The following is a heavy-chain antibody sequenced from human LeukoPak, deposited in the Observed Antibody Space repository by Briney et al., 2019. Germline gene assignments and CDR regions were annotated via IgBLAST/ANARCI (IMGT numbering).Heavy chain of an antibody. CDR2: ISAYNGNT. V-gene: IGHV1-18*01. Sequence: ASVKVSCKASGYTFTSNGISWVRQAPGQGLEWMGWISAYNGNTKYAQNLQGRVTMTTDTSTSTVYMELSSLRSDDTAVYYCARFGSIADNDYWGQGTLVTVSS. CDR1: GYTFTSNG. CDR3: ARFGSIADNDY. D-gene: IGHD6-6*01. J-gene: IGHJ4*02.